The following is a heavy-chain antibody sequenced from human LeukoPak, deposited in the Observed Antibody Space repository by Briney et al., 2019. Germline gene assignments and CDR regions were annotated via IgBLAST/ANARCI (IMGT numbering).Heavy chain of an antibody. V-gene: IGHV3-9*01. J-gene: IGHJ4*02. D-gene: IGHD1-26*01. CDR2: ISWNSGSI. CDR1: GFTFDDYA. CDR3: AKDKLYDMVGATVDY. Sequence: GGSLRLSCAASGFTFDDYAMYWVRQAPGKGLEWVSGISWNSGSIGYADSVKGRFTISRDNAKNSLYLQMNSLRAEDTALYYCAKDKLYDMVGATVDYWGQGTLVTVSS.